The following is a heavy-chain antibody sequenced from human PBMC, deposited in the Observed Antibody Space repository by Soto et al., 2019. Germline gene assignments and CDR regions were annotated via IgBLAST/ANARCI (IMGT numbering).Heavy chain of an antibody. Sequence: QVQVVQSGAEVKKPGSSVNVSCKASGGTFSSYAISWVRQAPGQGLEWMGGIIPMFDTANYAQKFQGRVTITADKSTSTAYMGLSRLRSEDTAVYYCARGIVVVTAARYNYYGMDVWGQGTTVTVSS. D-gene: IGHD2-21*02. CDR2: IIPMFDTA. V-gene: IGHV1-69*06. CDR3: ARGIVVVTAARYNYYGMDV. J-gene: IGHJ6*02. CDR1: GGTFSSYA.